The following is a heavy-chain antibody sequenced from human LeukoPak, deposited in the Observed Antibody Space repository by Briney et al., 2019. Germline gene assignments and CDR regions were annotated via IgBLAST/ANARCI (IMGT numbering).Heavy chain of an antibody. D-gene: IGHD5-18*01. CDR3: ARGTPGYSYGYC. CDR2: IIPIFGTA. Sequence: GASVKVSCKASGYTFTGYYMHWVRQAPGQGLEWMGGIIPIFGTANYAQKFQGRVTITADESTSTAYMELSSLRSEDTAVYYCARGTPGYSYGYCWGQGTLVTVSS. J-gene: IGHJ4*02. CDR1: GYTFTGYY. V-gene: IGHV1-69*13.